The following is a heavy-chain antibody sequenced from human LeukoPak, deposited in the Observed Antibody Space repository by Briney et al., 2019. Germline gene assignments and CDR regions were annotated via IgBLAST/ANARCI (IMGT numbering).Heavy chain of an antibody. V-gene: IGHV3-53*01. J-gene: IGHJ6*03. CDR3: AREIETDYSSGWYMDV. D-gene: IGHD6-25*01. CDR2: IYSGGKT. Sequence: GGSLRLSCAASGFTVSRSYMSWVRQAPGKGLEWASIIYSGGKTNYADSVKGRFSISRDNYKNTLYLQMNSLRAEDTAVYYCAREIETDYSSGWYMDVWGKGTTVTVSS. CDR1: GFTVSRSY.